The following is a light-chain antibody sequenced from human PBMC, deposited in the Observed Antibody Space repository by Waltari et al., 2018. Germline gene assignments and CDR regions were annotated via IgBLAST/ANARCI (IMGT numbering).Light chain of an antibody. CDR3: QHLNSYPPT. J-gene: IGKJ3*01. V-gene: IGKV1-9*01. CDR2: EAS. CDR1: QGISSY. Sequence: DIQLTQSPSFLSASVGDRVTIPCRARQGISSYLAWYQQKPGKAPNLLISEASTLQSGVPSRFSGTGSETEFTLTISSLQPEDFATYFCQHLNSYPPTFGPGTIVDIK.